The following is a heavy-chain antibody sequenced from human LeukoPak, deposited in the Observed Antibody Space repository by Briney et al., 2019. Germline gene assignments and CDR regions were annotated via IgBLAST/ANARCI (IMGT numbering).Heavy chain of an antibody. D-gene: IGHD5-12*01. J-gene: IGHJ4*02. CDR3: AKVPGYNGYDY. V-gene: IGHV3-30*04. CDR1: GFTFSSYA. Sequence: TGGSLRLSCAASGFTFSSYAMHWVRQAPGKGLEWVAVISYDGSNKYYADSVKGRLTISRDNSKNTLYLQMNSLRAEDTAVYYCAKVPGYNGYDYWGQGTLVTVSS. CDR2: ISYDGSNK.